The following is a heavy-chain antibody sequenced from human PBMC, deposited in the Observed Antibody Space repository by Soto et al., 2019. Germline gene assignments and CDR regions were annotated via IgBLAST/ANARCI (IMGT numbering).Heavy chain of an antibody. CDR1: GYTFTSYA. Sequence: APVRVSCKALGYTFTSYAIHWVRQPPGQRRKWQGWSSVGNSKTNYTQNYQGRVCITRVTSARTACREVSYLKSEGMGAYYAASVAGAGSRDYHCCMDVWGQGTTVTVSS. J-gene: IGHJ6*02. CDR2: SSVGNSKT. D-gene: IGHD6-19*01. CDR3: ASVAGAGSRDYHCCMDV. V-gene: IGHV1-3*01.